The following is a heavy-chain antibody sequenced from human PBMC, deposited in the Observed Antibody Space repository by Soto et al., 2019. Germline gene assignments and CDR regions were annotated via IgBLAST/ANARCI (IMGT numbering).Heavy chain of an antibody. D-gene: IGHD2-15*01. V-gene: IGHV3-11*01. CDR1: AFIISDYY. Sequence: QVQLVESGGGLVKPGGSLRLSCAASAFIISDYYMSWIRQAPGKGLEWVSYISGSGTTIYYADSVKGRFTISRDNAKNSLYLQMGSLRAEDTAVYYCAGVGCSGGSGPLDYWGQGTLVTVSS. CDR3: AGVGCSGGSGPLDY. CDR2: ISGSGTTI. J-gene: IGHJ4*02.